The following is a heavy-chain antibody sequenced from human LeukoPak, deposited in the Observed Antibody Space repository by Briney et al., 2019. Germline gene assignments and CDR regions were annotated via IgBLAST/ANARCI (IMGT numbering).Heavy chain of an antibody. CDR1: GFAFSSYE. Sequence: GGSLRLSCAASGFAFSSYEMNWVRQAPGKGLEWVSYITSSGSAIYYADSVKGRFTISRDNAKNSLYLQMNSLRAEDTAVYYCASSGSYFDYWGQGTLVTVSS. CDR3: ASSGSYFDY. D-gene: IGHD1-26*01. J-gene: IGHJ4*02. V-gene: IGHV3-48*03. CDR2: ITSSGSAI.